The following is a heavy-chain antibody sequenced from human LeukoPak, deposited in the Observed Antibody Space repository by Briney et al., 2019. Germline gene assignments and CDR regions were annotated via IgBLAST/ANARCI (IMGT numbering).Heavy chain of an antibody. CDR1: GYTFTIYG. CDR2: ISGYNGYT. CDR3: ARDEARYSSGYYPNWFDP. D-gene: IGHD3-22*01. J-gene: IGHJ5*02. Sequence: ASVSVSCTASGYTFTIYGISWVRQAPGQGLEWMGWISGYNGYTQYAHNLQGRVTMTTDTSTSTAYMELRSLRSDDTAVYYCARDEARYSSGYYPNWFDPWGQGTLVTVSS. V-gene: IGHV1-18*01.